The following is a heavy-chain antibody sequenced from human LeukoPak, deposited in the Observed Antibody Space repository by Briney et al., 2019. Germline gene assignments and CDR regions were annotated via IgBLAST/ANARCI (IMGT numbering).Heavy chain of an antibody. CDR3: VRSGYDYDWFDP. V-gene: IGHV1-69*08. Sequence: ASVKVSCKASGYTXSGYYMHGVRQAPGQGLEWMGRIIAILDTAHYAQKFQGRSTITADKSTTTVYMELSSLRSDDTAVYYCVRSGYDYDWFDPWGQGTLVTVSS. D-gene: IGHD5-12*01. CDR1: GYTXSGYY. CDR2: IIAILDTA. J-gene: IGHJ5*02.